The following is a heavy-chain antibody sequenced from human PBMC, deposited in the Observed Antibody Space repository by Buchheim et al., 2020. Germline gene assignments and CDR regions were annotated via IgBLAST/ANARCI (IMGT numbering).Heavy chain of an antibody. J-gene: IGHJ6*02. CDR3: ARVIVVVPAAMVGYYYGMDV. D-gene: IGHD2-2*01. Sequence: EVQLVESGGGLVQPGGSLRLSCAASGFTFSSYWMSWVRQAPGKGLEWVANIKQDGSENYYVDSVKGRFTISRDNAKNSLYLQMNSLRAEDTAVYYCARVIVVVPAAMVGYYYGMDVWGQGTT. CDR2: IKQDGSEN. V-gene: IGHV3-7*04. CDR1: GFTFSSYW.